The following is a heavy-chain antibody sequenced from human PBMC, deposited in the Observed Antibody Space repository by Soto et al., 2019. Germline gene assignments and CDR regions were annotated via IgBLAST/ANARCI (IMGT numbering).Heavy chain of an antibody. CDR2: ISAYNGNT. CDR1: GYTFTSYG. Sequence: ASVKVSCKASGYTFTSYGISWVRQAPGQGLEWMGWISAYNGNTNYAQKLQGRVTMTTDTSTSTAYMELRSLRSDDTAVYYCAGDLIVVVPAAMLDERNSRVSWFDHWGQGTLVTVSS. J-gene: IGHJ5*02. CDR3: AGDLIVVVPAAMLDERNSRVSWFDH. V-gene: IGHV1-18*01. D-gene: IGHD2-2*01.